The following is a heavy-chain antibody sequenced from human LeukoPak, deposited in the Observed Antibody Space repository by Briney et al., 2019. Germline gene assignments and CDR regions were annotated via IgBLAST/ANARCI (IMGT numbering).Heavy chain of an antibody. CDR2: ISSSSSYI. CDR3: ASWDPDYDFWRGARFDP. V-gene: IGHV3-21*01. Sequence: PAGSLRLSCAASGFTFSSYSMNWVRHAPGKGREWVSSISSSSSYIYYADLVKGRFTISRDNAKNSLYLQMNSLRAEDTAVYYCASWDPDYDFWRGARFDPWGQGTLVTVSS. J-gene: IGHJ5*02. D-gene: IGHD3-3*01. CDR1: GFTFSSYS.